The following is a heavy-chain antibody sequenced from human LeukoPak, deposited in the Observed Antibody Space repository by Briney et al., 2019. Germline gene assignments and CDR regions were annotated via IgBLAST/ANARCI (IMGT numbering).Heavy chain of an antibody. D-gene: IGHD3-22*01. CDR1: GYTFTGYY. V-gene: IGHV1-2*02. CDR3: ARAMYYYDSSGYYPTLGY. Sequence: GASVKVSCKASGYTFTGYYMHWVRQAPGQGLEWMGWINPNSGGTNYAQKVQGRVTMTRETSISTAYMELSRLRSDDTAVYYCARAMYYYDSSGYYPTLGYWGQGTLVTVSS. J-gene: IGHJ4*02. CDR2: INPNSGGT.